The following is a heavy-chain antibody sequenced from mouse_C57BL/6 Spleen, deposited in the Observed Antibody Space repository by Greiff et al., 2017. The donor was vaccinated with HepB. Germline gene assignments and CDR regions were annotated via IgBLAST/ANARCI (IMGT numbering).Heavy chain of an antibody. CDR1: GYAFSSYW. J-gene: IGHJ2*01. D-gene: IGHD1-3*01. V-gene: IGHV1-80*01. CDR3: ARFPFNSYFDY. Sequence: VKLQQSGAELVKPGASVKISCKASGYAFSSYWMNWVKQRPGKGLEWIGQIYPGDGDTNYNGKFKGKATLTADKSSSTAYMQLSSLTSEDSAVYVCARFPFNSYFDYWGQGTTLTVSS. CDR2: IYPGDGDT.